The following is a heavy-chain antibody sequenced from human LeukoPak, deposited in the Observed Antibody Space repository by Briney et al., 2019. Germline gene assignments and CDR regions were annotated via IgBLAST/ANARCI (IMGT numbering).Heavy chain of an antibody. CDR1: GYTFTSYG. D-gene: IGHD1-1*01. V-gene: IGHV1-18*01. J-gene: IGHJ5*02. CDR3: ARVAGTTAGNWFDP. Sequence: GASVKVSCKASGYTFTSYGISWVRQAPGQGLEWMGWISAYNGNTNYAQKLQGRVTMTTDTSTSTAHMELRSLRSDDTAVYYCARVAGTTAGNWFDPWGQGTLVTVSS. CDR2: ISAYNGNT.